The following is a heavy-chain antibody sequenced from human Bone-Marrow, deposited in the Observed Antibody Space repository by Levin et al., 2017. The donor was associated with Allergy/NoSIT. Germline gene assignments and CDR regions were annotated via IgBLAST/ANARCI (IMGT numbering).Heavy chain of an antibody. D-gene: IGHD3-22*01. CDR1: GFTFSSFY. CDR2: IKQGGSEK. CDR3: AREEGWGYYYGMDV. V-gene: IGHV3-7*01. Sequence: GGSLRLSCAASGFTFSSFYMSWVRQAPGKGLEWVANIKQGGSEKYYVDSVRGQFTISRDNAKNSLYLQMNSLRAEDTAVYYCAREEGWGYYYGMDVWGQGTTVTVSS. J-gene: IGHJ6*02.